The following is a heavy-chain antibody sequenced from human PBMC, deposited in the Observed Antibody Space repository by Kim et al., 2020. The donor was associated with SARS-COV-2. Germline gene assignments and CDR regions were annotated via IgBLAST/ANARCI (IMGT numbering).Heavy chain of an antibody. V-gene: IGHV1-69*13. CDR1: GGTFSSYA. J-gene: IGHJ6*02. CDR3: ARGCSSTSCPVWFFDYYYGMDV. CDR2: IIPIFGTA. D-gene: IGHD2-2*01. Sequence: SVKVSCKASGGTFSSYAISWVRQAPGQGLEWMGGIIPIFGTANYAQKFQGRVTITADESTSTAYMELSSLRSEDTAVYYCARGCSSTSCPVWFFDYYYGMDVWGQGTTVTVSS.